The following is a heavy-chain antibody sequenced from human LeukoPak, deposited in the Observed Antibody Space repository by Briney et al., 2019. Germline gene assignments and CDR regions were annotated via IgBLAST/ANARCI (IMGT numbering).Heavy chain of an antibody. Sequence: PSETLSLTCTVSGGSISSSSYYWGWIRQPPGKGLEWIGSMYSSGRTYYNPSLKSRVTISVDTSTNQFSLKLSSVTAADTAVYYCARSGSGYLRYYFDYWGQGTLVTVSS. J-gene: IGHJ4*02. CDR3: ARSGSGYLRYYFDY. D-gene: IGHD5-12*01. CDR1: GGSISSSSYY. CDR2: MYSSGRT. V-gene: IGHV4-39*07.